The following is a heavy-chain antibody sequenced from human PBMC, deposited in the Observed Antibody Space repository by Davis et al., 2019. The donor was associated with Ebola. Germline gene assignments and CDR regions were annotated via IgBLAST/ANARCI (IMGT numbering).Heavy chain of an antibody. CDR2: ISSSSSYI. D-gene: IGHD3-3*01. Sequence: GESLKISCAASGFTFSSYSMNWVRQAPGKGLEWVSSISSSSSYIYYADSVKGRFTISRDNAKNSLFLQMNSLRAEDTAVYYCARVPISYRPGYMDVWGKGATVIVSS. J-gene: IGHJ6*03. V-gene: IGHV3-21*04. CDR3: ARVPISYRPGYMDV. CDR1: GFTFSSYS.